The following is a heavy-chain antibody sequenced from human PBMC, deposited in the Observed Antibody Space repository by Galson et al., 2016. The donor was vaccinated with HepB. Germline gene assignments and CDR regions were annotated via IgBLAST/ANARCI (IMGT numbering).Heavy chain of an antibody. V-gene: IGHV3-11*06. CDR2: ISVTSTYT. J-gene: IGHJ4*02. D-gene: IGHD2-21*02. CDR3: ARDRGSYCGGDCSDYYFDY. CDR1: GFTFSDYY. Sequence: SLRLSCAASGFTFSDYYMSWIRQAPGKGLEWVSYISVTSTYTNYADSVKGRLPVSRDNAKNSLYLQMNTLRAEDTAIYYCARDRGSYCGGDCSDYYFDYWGQGTLVTVSS.